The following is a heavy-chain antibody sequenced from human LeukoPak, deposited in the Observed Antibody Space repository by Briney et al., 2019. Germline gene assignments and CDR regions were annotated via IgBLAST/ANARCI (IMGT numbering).Heavy chain of an antibody. V-gene: IGHV5-51*01. CDR3: ARHRGIAARPSYFDY. CDR1: GYSFTSYW. J-gene: IGHJ4*02. D-gene: IGHD6-6*01. Sequence: GESLKISCKGSGYSFTSYWIGWVRQMPGKGLEWMGIIYPGDSDTRYSPPFQGQVTISADKSISTAYLQWSSLKASDTAMYYCARHRGIAARPSYFDYWGQGTLVTVSS. CDR2: IYPGDSDT.